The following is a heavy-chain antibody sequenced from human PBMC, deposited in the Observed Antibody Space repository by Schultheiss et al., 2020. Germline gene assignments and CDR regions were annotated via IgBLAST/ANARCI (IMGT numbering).Heavy chain of an antibody. CDR2: ISDSGST. J-gene: IGHJ5*02. D-gene: IGHD2-21*01. CDR3: ARGKHGFDP. V-gene: IGHV4-34*01. Sequence: SETLSLTCAVNGASFSGYFWTWIRQPPGRGLEWIGEISDSGSTHYIPSLKTRVSISKDTAKNHFSLRLSSATAADTAVYYCARGKHGFDPWGQGTLVTVSS. CDR1: GASFSGYF.